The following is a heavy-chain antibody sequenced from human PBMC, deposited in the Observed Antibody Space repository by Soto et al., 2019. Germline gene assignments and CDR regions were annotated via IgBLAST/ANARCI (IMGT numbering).Heavy chain of an antibody. CDR3: SRDLGSVLSD. J-gene: IGHJ4*02. V-gene: IGHV4-59*01. D-gene: IGHD2-8*02. Sequence: TLSLTCTLSGDSISSYYWTWIRQPPGKGLEWIGYGHYSGSSKYNPSLKSRVSISVDTSKNQFSLKLSSVTAADTAFYYCSRDLGSVLSDWGQGTLVTVSS. CDR1: GDSISSYY. CDR2: GHYSGSS.